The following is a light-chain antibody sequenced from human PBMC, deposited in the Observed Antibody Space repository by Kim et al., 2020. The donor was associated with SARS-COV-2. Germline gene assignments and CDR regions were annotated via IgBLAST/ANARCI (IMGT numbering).Light chain of an antibody. V-gene: IGLV3-19*01. CDR3: NSRDSSGNHLRV. Sequence: QTVRITCQGDSRRSYYASWYQQKPGQAPVLVIYGKNNRPSGIPDRFSGSSSGNTASLTITGAQAEDEADYYCNSRDSSGNHLRVFGGGTQLTVL. CDR2: GKN. CDR1: SRRSYY. J-gene: IGLJ3*02.